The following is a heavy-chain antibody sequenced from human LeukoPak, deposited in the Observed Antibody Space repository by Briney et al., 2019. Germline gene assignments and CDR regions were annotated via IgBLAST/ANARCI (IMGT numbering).Heavy chain of an antibody. D-gene: IGHD6-13*01. Sequence: GGSLRLSCALSGFTFSSYDMSWVRQAPGKGLEWVSAITGSGGSTYYADSVKGRFTISRDNSKNTLYLQMNSLRAEDTAVYYCAKSTHSSSWYSVFDYWGQGTLVIVSS. CDR2: ITGSGGST. V-gene: IGHV3-23*01. CDR1: GFTFSSYD. J-gene: IGHJ4*02. CDR3: AKSTHSSSWYSVFDY.